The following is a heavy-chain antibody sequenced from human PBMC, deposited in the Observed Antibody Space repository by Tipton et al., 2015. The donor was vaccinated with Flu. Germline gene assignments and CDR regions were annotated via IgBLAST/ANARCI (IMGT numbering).Heavy chain of an antibody. D-gene: IGHD2-8*02. CDR3: ARDLVGSGIDY. CDR1: GFTFSSYA. CDR2: ISYDGSNK. J-gene: IGHJ4*02. V-gene: IGHV3-30*01. Sequence: SLRLSCAASGFTFSSYAMHWVRQAPGKGLEWVAVISYDGSNKYYADSVKGRFTIFRDNSKNTLYLQMNSLRAEDTAVYYCARDLVGSGIDYWGQGTLVTVSS.